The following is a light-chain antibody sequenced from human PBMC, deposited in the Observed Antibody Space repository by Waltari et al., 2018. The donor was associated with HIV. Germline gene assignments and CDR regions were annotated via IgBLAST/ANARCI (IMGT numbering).Light chain of an antibody. V-gene: IGLV2-8*01. CDR1: SSDVGGYDY. J-gene: IGLJ2*01. Sequence: QSALTQPLSASGSPGQSVTISCNGTSSDVGGYDYVSWYPQHPGKAPKLMLYDVTKRPSGVPDRSSGSKSGSTASLTVSGLQAEDEADYYCSSYAGSNNLIFGGGTKLTVL. CDR2: DVT. CDR3: SSYAGSNNLI.